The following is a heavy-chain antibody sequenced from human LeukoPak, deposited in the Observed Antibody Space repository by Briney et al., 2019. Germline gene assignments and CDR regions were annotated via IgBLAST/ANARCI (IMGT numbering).Heavy chain of an antibody. V-gene: IGHV3-48*04. CDR1: GFTFSSSG. CDR3: ARGDYGGNRPDFDY. J-gene: IGHJ4*02. Sequence: GGSLRLSCAASGFTFSSSGMHWVRQAPGKGLEWVSYISSSSSTIYYADSVKGRFTISRDNAKNSLYLQMNSLRAEDTAVYYCARGDYGGNRPDFDYWGQGTLVTVSS. D-gene: IGHD4-23*01. CDR2: ISSSSSTI.